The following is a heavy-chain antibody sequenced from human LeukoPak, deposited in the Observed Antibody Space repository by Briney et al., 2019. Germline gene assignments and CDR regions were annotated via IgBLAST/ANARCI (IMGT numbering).Heavy chain of an antibody. D-gene: IGHD3-22*01. CDR3: ARQLEKYYYDSSGDFDY. Sequence: SETLSLTCTVSGGSISSSSYYWGWIRQPPGKGLEWIGSIFYSGITYHNPSLKSRVTISVDTSKNQFSLKLSSVTAADTAVYYCARQLEKYYYDSSGDFDYWGQGTLVTVSS. CDR2: IFYSGIT. V-gene: IGHV4-39*01. CDR1: GGSISSSSYY. J-gene: IGHJ4*02.